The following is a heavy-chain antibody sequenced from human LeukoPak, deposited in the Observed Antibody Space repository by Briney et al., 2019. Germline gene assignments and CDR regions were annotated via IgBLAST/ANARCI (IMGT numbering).Heavy chain of an antibody. D-gene: IGHD1-26*01. J-gene: IGHJ4*02. CDR1: GGSFSPDY. CDR2: INTSGSI. CDR3: ARDRFSGSFSGLDY. V-gene: IGHV4-4*07. Sequence: SETLSLNCTVSGGSFSPDYWSWIRQPAGQGLEWIGRINTSGSITYNPSLKSRDTMSVDTYKYQISLKLTSVTPADTAVYYCARDRFSGSFSGLDYWGQGGLVTVSS.